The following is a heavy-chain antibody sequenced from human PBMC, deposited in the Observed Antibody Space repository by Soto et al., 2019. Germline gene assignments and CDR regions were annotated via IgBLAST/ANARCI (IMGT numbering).Heavy chain of an antibody. CDR1: GFPFAPST. V-gene: IGHV3-23*01. D-gene: IGHD2-21*02. J-gene: IGHJ4*02. Sequence: VQLLQSGGGLVQPGGSLTLSCGVSGFPFAPSTMSWVRQAPGKGLEWVPTISVSVGSTYSADSVQGRFTVSSDISDNTLFLRMTSLTADDTAVYFCAKRDVPHSTSNAYFYDHWGRGVLVTVSS. CDR2: ISVSVGST. CDR3: AKRDVPHSTSNAYFYDH.